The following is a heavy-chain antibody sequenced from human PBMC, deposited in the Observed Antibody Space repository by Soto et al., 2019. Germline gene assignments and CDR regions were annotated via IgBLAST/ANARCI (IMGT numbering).Heavy chain of an antibody. CDR2: INPSGGIT. V-gene: IGHV1-46*01. CDR3: ARRFCNSNSCYFFDY. D-gene: IGHD2-2*01. CDR1: GYTFTTVY. J-gene: IGHJ4*02. Sequence: ASVKVSCKASGYTFTTVYMHWVRQAPGQGLEWMGIINPSGGITNYAQKFQGRVTMTRDTSTSTVYMELSSLRSEDTAVYYCARRFCNSNSCYFFDYWGQGTMVTVSS.